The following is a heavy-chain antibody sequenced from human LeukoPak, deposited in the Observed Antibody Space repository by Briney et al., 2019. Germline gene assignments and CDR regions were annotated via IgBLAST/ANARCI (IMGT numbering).Heavy chain of an antibody. CDR3: ARLLIAAVGPFDY. CDR1: GGSFSGYY. Sequence: PSETLSLTCAVYGGSFSGYYWSWIRQPPGKGLEWIGEINHSGSTNYNPSLKSRVTISVDTSKNQFSLKLSSVTAADTAVYYCARLLIAAVGPFDYWGQGTLVTVSS. V-gene: IGHV4-34*01. CDR2: INHSGST. D-gene: IGHD6-13*01. J-gene: IGHJ4*02.